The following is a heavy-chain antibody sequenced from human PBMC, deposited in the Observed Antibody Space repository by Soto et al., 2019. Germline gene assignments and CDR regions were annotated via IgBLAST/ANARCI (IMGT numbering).Heavy chain of an antibody. V-gene: IGHV4-59*08. CDR1: GGSISSYY. CDR3: ARHRHVSDAFDI. Sequence: PSETLSLTCTVSGGSISSYYWSWIRQPPGKGLEWIGYIYYSGSTNYNPSLKSRVTISVDTSKNQFSLKLSSVTAADTAVYYRARHRHVSDAFDIWGQGTMVTVSS. CDR2: IYYSGST. D-gene: IGHD3-16*01. J-gene: IGHJ3*02.